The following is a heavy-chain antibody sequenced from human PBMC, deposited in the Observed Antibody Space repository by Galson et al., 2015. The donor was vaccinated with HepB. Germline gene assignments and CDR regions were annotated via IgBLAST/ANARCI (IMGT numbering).Heavy chain of an antibody. J-gene: IGHJ2*01. V-gene: IGHV4-61*08. CDR2: IYYTGST. CDR1: GGSISSGGYY. Sequence: ETLSLTCTVSGGSISSGGYYWSWIRQPPGKGLEWIGYIYYTGSTNYNPSLKSRVTMSVDTSKNQFSLKLDSVTAADTAVYYCARHVYGGNWFFDLWGRGTLITVSS. D-gene: IGHD4-23*01. CDR3: ARHVYGGNWFFDL.